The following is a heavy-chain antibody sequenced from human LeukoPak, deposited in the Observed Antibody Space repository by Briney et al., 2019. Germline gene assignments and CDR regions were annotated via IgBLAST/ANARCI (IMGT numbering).Heavy chain of an antibody. Sequence: LRLSCAASGFTFSSYEMNWVRQAPGKGLEWIGEINHSGSTNYNPSLKSRVTISVDTSKNQFSLKLSSVTAADTAVYFCARGPYSYDSSGAFDIWGQGTMVTVSS. CDR1: GFTFSSYE. V-gene: IGHV4-34*01. J-gene: IGHJ3*02. D-gene: IGHD3-22*01. CDR3: ARGPYSYDSSGAFDI. CDR2: INHSGST.